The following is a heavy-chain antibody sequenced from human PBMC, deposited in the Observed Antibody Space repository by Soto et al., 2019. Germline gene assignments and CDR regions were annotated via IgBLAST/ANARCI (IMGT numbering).Heavy chain of an antibody. CDR1: GFTFSSYG. D-gene: IGHD6-13*01. CDR3: AKDRGIGLRRDGYNLDY. Sequence: PGGSLRLSCAASGFTFSSYGMHWVRQAPGKGLEWVAVISYDGSNKYYADSVKGRFTISRDNSKNTLYLQMNSLRAEDTAVYYCAKDRGIGLRRDGYNLDYWGQGTLVTVSS. J-gene: IGHJ4*02. CDR2: ISYDGSNK. V-gene: IGHV3-30*18.